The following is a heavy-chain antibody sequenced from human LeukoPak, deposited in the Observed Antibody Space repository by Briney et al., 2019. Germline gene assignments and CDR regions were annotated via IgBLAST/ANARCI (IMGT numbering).Heavy chain of an antibody. D-gene: IGHD2-15*01. CDR1: GYTFTGYY. CDR2: INPNSGGT. CDR3: ARGGIYCSGGSCYDYFQH. J-gene: IGHJ1*01. V-gene: IGHV1-2*02. Sequence: ASVKVSCKASGYTFTGYYMHWVRQAPGQGLEWMGWINPNSGGTNYAQKFQGRVTMTRDTSISTAYMELSRLRSDDTAVYYCARGGIYCSGGSCYDYFQHWGQGTLVTVPS.